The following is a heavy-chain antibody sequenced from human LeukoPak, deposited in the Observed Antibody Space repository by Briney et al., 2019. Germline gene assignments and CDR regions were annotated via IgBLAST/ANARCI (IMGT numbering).Heavy chain of an antibody. J-gene: IGHJ4*02. CDR2: IYTSGST. CDR1: GGSISSYY. Sequence: SETLSLTCTVSGGSISSYYWSWIRQPAGKGLEWIGRIYTSGSTNYNPSLKSRVTMSVDTSKNQFSLKLSSVTAADTAVCYCAAYLGYSSSWYYFDYWGQGTLVTVSS. D-gene: IGHD6-13*01. CDR3: AAYLGYSSSWYYFDY. V-gene: IGHV4-4*07.